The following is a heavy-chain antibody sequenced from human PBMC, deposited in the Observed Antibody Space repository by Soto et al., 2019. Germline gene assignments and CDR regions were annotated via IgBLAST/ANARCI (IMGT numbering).Heavy chain of an antibody. V-gene: IGHV4-34*01. CDR2: INHSGST. CDR3: ARLGYYSGSWSLNWFDP. CDR1: GGSFSGYY. D-gene: IGHD3-10*01. J-gene: IGHJ5*02. Sequence: SETLSLTCAVYGGSFSGYYRSWIRQPPGKGLEWMGEINHSGSTNYNPSLKRRVTISVDTYKNQFSLKLSSVTGAHTAVYYCARLGYYSGSWSLNWFDPWGQGTLVTVS.